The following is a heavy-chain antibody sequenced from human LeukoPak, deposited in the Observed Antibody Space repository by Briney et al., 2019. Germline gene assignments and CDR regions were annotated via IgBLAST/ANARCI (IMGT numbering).Heavy chain of an antibody. D-gene: IGHD6-6*01. Sequence: SVKVSCKASEGTFSSYAISWVRQAPGQGLEWMGGIIPIFGTANYAQKFQGRVTITADESTSTAYMELSSLRSEDTAVYYCARVRAALLDYYYYYMDVWGKGTTVTVSS. CDR3: ARVRAALLDYYYYYMDV. J-gene: IGHJ6*03. V-gene: IGHV1-69*13. CDR1: EGTFSSYA. CDR2: IIPIFGTA.